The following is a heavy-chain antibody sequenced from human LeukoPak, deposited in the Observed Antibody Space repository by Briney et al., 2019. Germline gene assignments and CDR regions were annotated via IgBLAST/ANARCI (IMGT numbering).Heavy chain of an antibody. Sequence: GESLRISCKGSGYSFTSYWTSWVRQMPGKGLEWMGRIDPSDSYTNYSPSFQGHVTISADKSISTAYLQWSSLKASDTAMYYCARSNLPYYDILTGYYPPPHYFDYWGQGTLVTVSS. CDR2: IDPSDSYT. CDR3: ARSNLPYYDILTGYYPPPHYFDY. D-gene: IGHD3-9*01. V-gene: IGHV5-10-1*01. CDR1: GYSFTSYW. J-gene: IGHJ4*02.